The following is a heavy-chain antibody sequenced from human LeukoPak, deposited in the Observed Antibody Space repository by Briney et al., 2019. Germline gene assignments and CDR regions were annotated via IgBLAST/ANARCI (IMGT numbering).Heavy chain of an antibody. D-gene: IGHD1-26*01. Sequence: GESLKISCKGSGYSFTSYWIGWVRQMPGKGLEWMGVIYPGDSETRYSPSFQGQVTISADKSISTAYLQWSSLKASDTAMYYCAGAIVGAATAFDIWGQGTMVTVSS. CDR1: GYSFTSYW. CDR2: IYPGDSET. J-gene: IGHJ3*02. CDR3: AGAIVGAATAFDI. V-gene: IGHV5-51*01.